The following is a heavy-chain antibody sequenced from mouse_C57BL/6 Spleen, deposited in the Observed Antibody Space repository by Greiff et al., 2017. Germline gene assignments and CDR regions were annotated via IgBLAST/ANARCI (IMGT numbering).Heavy chain of an antibody. CDR2: IDPSDSYT. CDR3: ARCYYGRKAWFAY. J-gene: IGHJ3*01. D-gene: IGHD1-1*01. V-gene: IGHV1-59*01. CDR1: GYTFTSYW. Sequence: PGTSVKLSCKASGYTFTSYWMHWVKQRPGQGLEWVGVIDPSDSYTNYNQKFKGKATLTVDTSSSTAYMQLSSLTSEDSAVYYCARCYYGRKAWFAYWGQGTLVTVSA.